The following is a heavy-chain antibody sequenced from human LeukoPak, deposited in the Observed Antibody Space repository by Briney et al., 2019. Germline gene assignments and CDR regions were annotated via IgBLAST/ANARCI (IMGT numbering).Heavy chain of an antibody. CDR1: GYTFTSYD. V-gene: IGHV1-8*01. CDR2: MNPNSGNT. Sequence: GASVKVSCKASGYTFTSYDINWVRRATGQGLEWMGWMNPNSGNTGYAQKFQGRVTMTRNTSISTAYMELSSLRSEDTAVYYCARTIRFLEWLSYYYYYGMDVWGQGTTVTVSS. J-gene: IGHJ6*02. D-gene: IGHD3-3*01. CDR3: ARTIRFLEWLSYYYYYGMDV.